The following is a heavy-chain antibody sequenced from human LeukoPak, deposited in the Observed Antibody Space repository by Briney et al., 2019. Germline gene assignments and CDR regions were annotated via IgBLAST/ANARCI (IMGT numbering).Heavy chain of an antibody. J-gene: IGHJ4*02. CDR3: ARDSESAGEWFDY. V-gene: IGHV3-7*04. CDR2: IKLDGSEK. Sequence: GGSLRLSCAVSGFTLSRYWMSWVRQAPGKGLEWVANIKLDGSEKHYVDSVKGRFTIFRDNAKNSLYLQMSSLRAEDTAVYFCARDSESAGEWFDYWGQGTLVTVSS. D-gene: IGHD2-8*01. CDR1: GFTLSRYW.